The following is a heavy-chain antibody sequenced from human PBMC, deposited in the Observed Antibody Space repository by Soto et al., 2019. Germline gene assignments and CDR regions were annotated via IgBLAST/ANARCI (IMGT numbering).Heavy chain of an antibody. CDR2: IHSSGST. D-gene: IGHD1-26*01. Sequence: QVQLQESGPGLVKPSQTLSLTCTVSGDSISSGAYFWNWIRQHPEKGLEWIAYIHSSGSTYYNPSLRSRVIISTDTSQNQFSLKLTSVTAADTAVYFCARSIIDSAGGDYFDPWGQGTLVTVSS. V-gene: IGHV4-31*03. J-gene: IGHJ5*02. CDR1: GDSISSGAYF. CDR3: ARSIIDSAGGDYFDP.